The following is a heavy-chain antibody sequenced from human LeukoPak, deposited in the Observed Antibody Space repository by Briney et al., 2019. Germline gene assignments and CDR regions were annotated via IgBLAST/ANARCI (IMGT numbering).Heavy chain of an antibody. V-gene: IGHV3-15*05. CDR1: GFTFTAAS. CDR2: IRSKVENETT. CDR3: TTGNP. Sequence: GGSMTLSCATSGFTFTAASMSWVRQAPGKGLEWIGLIRSKVENETTEYAAPVKGRFSISRDDSKATLYLEMKSLKVDDTGVYYCTTGNPWGQGTLVTV. J-gene: IGHJ1*01.